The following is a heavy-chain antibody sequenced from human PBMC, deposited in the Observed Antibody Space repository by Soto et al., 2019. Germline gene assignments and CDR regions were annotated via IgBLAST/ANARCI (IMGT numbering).Heavy chain of an antibody. J-gene: IGHJ4*02. CDR1: GFTFSSYG. CDR2: IWYAGSNK. Sequence: QVQLVESGGGVVQPGRSLRLSCAASGFTFSSYGMHWVRQAPGKGLEWVAVIWYAGSNKDYADSVKGRFTISRDNSKNPLYLQMNSLRAEDTAVYYCATVTECGGGCYSGSFDYWGQGTLVTVSS. D-gene: IGHD2-21*02. V-gene: IGHV3-33*01. CDR3: ATVTECGGGCYSGSFDY.